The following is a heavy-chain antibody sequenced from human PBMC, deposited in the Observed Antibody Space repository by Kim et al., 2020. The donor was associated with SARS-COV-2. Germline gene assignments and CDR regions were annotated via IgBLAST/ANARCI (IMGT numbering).Heavy chain of an antibody. CDR3: ARGWWLLLRSWFDP. CDR2: IYYSGST. CDR1: GGSISSSSYY. J-gene: IGHJ5*02. Sequence: SETLSLTCTVSGGSISSSSYYWGWIRQPPGKGLEWIGSIYYSGSTYYNPSLKSRVTISVDTSKNQFSLKLSSVTAADTAVYYCARGWWLLLRSWFDPWGQGTLVTVSS. D-gene: IGHD3-22*01. V-gene: IGHV4-39*07.